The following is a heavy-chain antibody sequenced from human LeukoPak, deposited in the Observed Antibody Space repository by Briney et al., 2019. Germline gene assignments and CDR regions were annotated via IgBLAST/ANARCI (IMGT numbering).Heavy chain of an antibody. J-gene: IGHJ6*02. CDR3: ARERQKVTQTLYRSYYYYYGMDV. D-gene: IGHD5-18*01. CDR1: GGSISSSNW. Sequence: PSGTLSLTCAVSGGSISSSNWWSWVRQPPGKGLEWIGEIYHSGSTNYNPSLKSRVTISVDKSKNQFSLKLSSVTAADTAVYYCARERQKVTQTLYRSYYYYYGMDVWGQGTTVTVSS. V-gene: IGHV4-4*02. CDR2: IYHSGST.